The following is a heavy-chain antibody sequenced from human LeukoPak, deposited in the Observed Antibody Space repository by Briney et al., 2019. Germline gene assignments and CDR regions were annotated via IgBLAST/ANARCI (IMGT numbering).Heavy chain of an antibody. CDR2: IAGSSGYI. CDR3: ARDRGAYCGGDCYLGFDY. Sequence: GGSLRLSCAASGFTFSSYTMNWVRQAPGKRLEWVSSIAGSSGYISYADSVKGRFTISRDNAKRSLYLQMTILTAEDTAVYYCARDRGAYCGGDCYLGFDYWGRGTLVTVSS. J-gene: IGHJ4*01. D-gene: IGHD2-21*02. CDR1: GFTFSSYT. V-gene: IGHV3-21*01.